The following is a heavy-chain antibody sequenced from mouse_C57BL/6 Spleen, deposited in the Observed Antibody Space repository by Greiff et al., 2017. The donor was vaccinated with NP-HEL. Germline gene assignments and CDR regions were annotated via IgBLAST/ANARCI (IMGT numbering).Heavy chain of an antibody. CDR1: GFSFTSYG. CDR2: IWGDGST. V-gene: IGHV2-3*01. J-gene: IGHJ3*01. Sequence: VQLQQSGPGLVAPSQSLSITCTVSGFSFTSYGVSWVRQPPGKGLEWLGVIWGDGSTNYHSALISRRSISKDNSKGQVFLKLNSLQTDDTATYYCAKGYYGSSSAWFAYWGQGTLVTVSA. CDR3: AKGYYGSSSAWFAY. D-gene: IGHD1-1*01.